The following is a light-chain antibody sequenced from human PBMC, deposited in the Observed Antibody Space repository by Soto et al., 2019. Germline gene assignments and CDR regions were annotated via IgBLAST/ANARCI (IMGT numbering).Light chain of an antibody. CDR3: QQYYSTPPIT. J-gene: IGKJ4*01. V-gene: IGKV4-1*01. CDR1: QSLLYSSNNKNY. Sequence: DIVMTQSPDSLAVSLGERATINCKSSQSLLYSSNNKNYLAWYQQKPGQPPKLLIYWASIRESGVPDRFSGSGSGTDFTLTISSLQAEDVAVYYCQQYYSTPPITFGGGTKVEIK. CDR2: WAS.